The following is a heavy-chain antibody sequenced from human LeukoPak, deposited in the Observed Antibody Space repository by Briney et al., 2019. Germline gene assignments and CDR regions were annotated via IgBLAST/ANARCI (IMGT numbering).Heavy chain of an antibody. J-gene: IGHJ5*02. CDR2: IYYSGST. CDR1: GCSISSYY. V-gene: IGHV4-59*01. Sequence: SETLSLTCTVSGCSISSYYWSWIRQPPGKGLEWIGYIYYSGSTNYNPSLKSRVTISVDTSKNQFSLKLSSVTAADTAVYYCARGRITMVRGTKANWFDPWGQGTLVTVSS. CDR3: ARGRITMVRGTKANWFDP. D-gene: IGHD3-10*01.